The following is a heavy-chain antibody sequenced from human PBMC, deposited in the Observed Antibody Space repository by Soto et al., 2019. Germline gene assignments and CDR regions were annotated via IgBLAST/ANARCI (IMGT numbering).Heavy chain of an antibody. CDR1: GFTFRDYD. CDR3: ARDLGLLLVLKRGGGLDS. CDR2: ISETGGTT. V-gene: IGHV3-23*01. J-gene: IGHJ4*02. Sequence: EVQLLESGGGLVQPGGSLSLSCAASGFTFRDYDMAWVRQAPGKGLEWVSVISETGGTTNYADSVKGRATISRDNSKNHLYLEMEGLRADDKAVYIGARDLGLLLVLKRGGGLDSWGRGTLVTVSS. D-gene: IGHD2-21*01.